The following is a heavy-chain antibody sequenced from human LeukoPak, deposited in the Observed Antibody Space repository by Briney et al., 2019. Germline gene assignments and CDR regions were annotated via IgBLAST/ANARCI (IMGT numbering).Heavy chain of an antibody. J-gene: IGHJ4*02. Sequence: PGGSLRLSCAASGFTFSSYWMTWVRQAPGKGLEWVANIKQDGSETYYVDSVKGRFTISRDNAKNSLYLQMNSLRAEDTAVYYCARDNIPRYSSGLDYFDYWGQETLVTVSS. V-gene: IGHV3-7*01. CDR1: GFTFSSYW. CDR2: IKQDGSET. D-gene: IGHD6-19*01. CDR3: ARDNIPRYSSGLDYFDY.